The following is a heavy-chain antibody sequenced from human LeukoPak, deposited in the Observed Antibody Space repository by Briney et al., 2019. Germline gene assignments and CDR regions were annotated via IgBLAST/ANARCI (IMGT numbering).Heavy chain of an antibody. D-gene: IGHD1-26*01. CDR3: AKPNRNGAVLQYYGMDV. CDR1: GFTFSSYG. V-gene: IGHV3-23*01. J-gene: IGHJ6*02. Sequence: QTGGSLRLSCAASGFTFSSYGMSWVRQAPGKGLEWVSAISDSGGSTYYADSVKGRFTISRDNSKNTLCLQMNSLRADDTAVYYCAKPNRNGAVLQYYGMDVWGQGTTVTVSS. CDR2: ISDSGGST.